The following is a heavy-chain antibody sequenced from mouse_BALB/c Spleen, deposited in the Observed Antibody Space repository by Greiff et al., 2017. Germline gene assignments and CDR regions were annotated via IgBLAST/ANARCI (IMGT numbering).Heavy chain of an antibody. J-gene: IGHJ2*01. CDR1: GFNIKDTY. CDR2: IDPANGNT. D-gene: IGHD1-1*01. Sequence: EVQLQQSGAELVKPGASVKLSCTASGFNIKDTYMHWVKQRPEQGLEWIGRIDPANGNTKYDPKFQGKATITADPSSNTAYLQLSSLTSEDTAVYYCASGSVFDYWGQGTTLTVSS. CDR3: ASGSVFDY. V-gene: IGHV14-3*02.